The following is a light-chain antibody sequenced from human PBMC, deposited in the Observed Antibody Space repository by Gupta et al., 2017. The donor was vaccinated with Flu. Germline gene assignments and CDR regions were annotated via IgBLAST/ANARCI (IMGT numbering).Light chain of an antibody. Sequence: SSSNIGINAVNWYQQLPGKPPKLLIYYDNRVSSGVSDRFSGSKSGTSAALAISGLQSQDEADYYCASWDDSLHGWVFGGGTKLTVL. CDR3: ASWDDSLHGWV. J-gene: IGLJ3*02. CDR1: SSNIGINA. CDR2: YDN. V-gene: IGLV1-36*01.